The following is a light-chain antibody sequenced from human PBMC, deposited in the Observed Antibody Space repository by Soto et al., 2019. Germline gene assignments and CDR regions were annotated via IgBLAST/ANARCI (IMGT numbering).Light chain of an antibody. J-gene: IGKJ1*01. V-gene: IGKV3-15*01. CDR2: GAS. CDR1: QSVSSTY. CDR3: LQYNNWWT. Sequence: EIVLTQSPGTLSLSPGERATLSFSASQSVSSTYLAWYQQKPGRSPRLLIYGASTRAIGIPARFSGSGSGTEFTLTISSLQSEDFAVYYCLQYNNWWTFGQGTKVDI.